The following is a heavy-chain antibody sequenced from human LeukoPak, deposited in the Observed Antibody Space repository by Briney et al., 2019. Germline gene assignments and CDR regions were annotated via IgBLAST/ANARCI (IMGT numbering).Heavy chain of an antibody. Sequence: PGGSLRLSCAASGFTFSSYGMHWVRQAPGKGLEWVSSISSSSSYIYYADSVKGRFTISRDNSKNTLYLQMNSLRAEDTAVYYCANGWELPPFDYWGQGTLVTVSS. CDR2: ISSSSSYI. J-gene: IGHJ4*02. D-gene: IGHD1-26*01. CDR3: ANGWELPPFDY. V-gene: IGHV3-21*04. CDR1: GFTFSSYG.